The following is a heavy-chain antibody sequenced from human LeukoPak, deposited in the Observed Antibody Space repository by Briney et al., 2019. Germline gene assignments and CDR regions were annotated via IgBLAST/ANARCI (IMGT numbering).Heavy chain of an antibody. CDR2: IKEDGSVK. Sequence: GESLRLSCVASGFTFSRYWVSWVRQAPGKGLEWVASIKEDGSVKNYVDSVEGRFTISRDNAKNSLSLQMNSLRVEDTAVYYCAREAWWGQGTLV. J-gene: IGHJ4*02. V-gene: IGHV3-7*01. CDR1: GFTFSRYW. CDR3: AREAW.